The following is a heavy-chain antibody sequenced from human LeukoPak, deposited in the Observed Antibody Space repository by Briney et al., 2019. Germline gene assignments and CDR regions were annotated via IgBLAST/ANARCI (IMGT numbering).Heavy chain of an antibody. V-gene: IGHV4-34*01. CDR2: INHSGST. CDR1: GGSFSGYY. J-gene: IGHJ5*02. Sequence: SETLSLTCAVYGGSFSGYYWSWIRQPPGKGLEWIGEINHSGSTNYNPSLKSRVTISVDTSKNPFSLKLSSVTAADTAVYYCAIHVDTAMVTNWFDPWGQGTLVTVSS. D-gene: IGHD5-18*01. CDR3: AIHVDTAMVTNWFDP.